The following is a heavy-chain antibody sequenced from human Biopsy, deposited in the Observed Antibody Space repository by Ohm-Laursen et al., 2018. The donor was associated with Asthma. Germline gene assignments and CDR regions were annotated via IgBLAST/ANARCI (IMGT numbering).Heavy chain of an antibody. D-gene: IGHD6-13*01. Sequence: SLRLSCAASGFTFDDYAMHGVRQAPGNGLEWVSGVSWNSGSIDYADSVKGRFTISRDNAKNSLYLQMNSLRGADTALYYCVKDIRLQLWGFDSWGQGTLVTVSS. CDR3: VKDIRLQLWGFDS. J-gene: IGHJ4*02. V-gene: IGHV3-9*01. CDR1: GFTFDDYA. CDR2: VSWNSGSI.